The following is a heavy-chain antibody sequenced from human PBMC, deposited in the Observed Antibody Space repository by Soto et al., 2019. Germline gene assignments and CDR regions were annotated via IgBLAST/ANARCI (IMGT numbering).Heavy chain of an antibody. Sequence: QVQLVESGGGVVQPGRSLRLSCAASGFTFSSCATHWVRQAPGKGLEAVALISYDGSNKYYADSVKGRFTISRDNSKNTLYLQMNSLRAEDTAVYYCARDKRDLRFLEWSYYFDYWGQGTLVTVSS. CDR2: ISYDGSNK. V-gene: IGHV3-30-3*01. CDR1: GFTFSSCA. J-gene: IGHJ4*02. D-gene: IGHD3-3*01. CDR3: ARDKRDLRFLEWSYYFDY.